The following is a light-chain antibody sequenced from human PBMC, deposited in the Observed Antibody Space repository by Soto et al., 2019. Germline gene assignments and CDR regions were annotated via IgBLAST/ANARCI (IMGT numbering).Light chain of an antibody. V-gene: IGKV3-15*01. J-gene: IGKJ3*01. Sequence: DIVMTQSPATLSVSPGERATLSCRASLTVRTNLAWYQQKPGQAPRLLIYYTSTRATGIPARFSGSGSGKEFTLTITSLQSEDSAVYYCQQYNNWPPGATFGPGTKVEIK. CDR3: QQYNNWPPGAT. CDR1: LTVRTN. CDR2: YTS.